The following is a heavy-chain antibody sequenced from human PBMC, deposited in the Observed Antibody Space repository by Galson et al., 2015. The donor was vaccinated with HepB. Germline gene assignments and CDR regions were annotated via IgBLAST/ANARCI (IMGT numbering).Heavy chain of an antibody. CDR2: IYYDGDT. J-gene: IGHJ4*02. CDR1: HGSINNYY. CDR3: ARHPGRGSVGYAFDL. Sequence: ETLSLTCSVSHGSINNYYWSWIRQSPGNRLEWISYIYYDGDTTYNPSLGYRVGMSVDTSINQVSLWLTSVTAADTAVYYCARHPGRGSVGYAFDLWGQGTLVTVSA. V-gene: IGHV4-59*08. D-gene: IGHD5-12*01.